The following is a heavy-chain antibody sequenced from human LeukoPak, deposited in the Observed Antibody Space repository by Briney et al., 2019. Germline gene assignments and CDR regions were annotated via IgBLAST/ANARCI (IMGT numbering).Heavy chain of an antibody. D-gene: IGHD3-16*01. CDR2: IYYSGRT. J-gene: IGHJ4*02. Sequence: PSETLSLTCNVSGDSISSSSYYWGWIRQPPGKGLEWIGSIYYSGRTNYNPSLKSRVTISVDTSKNQFSLNLSSVTAADTAVYYRARQWGYFDYWGQGTLVTVSS. CDR3: ARQWGYFDY. CDR1: GDSISSSSYY. V-gene: IGHV4-39*01.